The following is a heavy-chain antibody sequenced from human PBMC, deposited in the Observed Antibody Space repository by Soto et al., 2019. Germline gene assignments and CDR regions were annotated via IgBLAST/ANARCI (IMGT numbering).Heavy chain of an antibody. J-gene: IGHJ5*01. V-gene: IGHV1-18*04. CDR1: GYTFTSYG. CDR3: ARSGDGNWFES. D-gene: IGHD3-10*01. Sequence: QVPLVQSGDEVKKPGASVKVSCKASGYTFTSYGIGWVRQAPGQGLEWMGWISGYGHTNYAQKLQGRVTMTTDSSTSTVYMELRSLRSDDTAVYYCARSGDGNWFESWGQGTLVTVSS. CDR2: ISGYGHT.